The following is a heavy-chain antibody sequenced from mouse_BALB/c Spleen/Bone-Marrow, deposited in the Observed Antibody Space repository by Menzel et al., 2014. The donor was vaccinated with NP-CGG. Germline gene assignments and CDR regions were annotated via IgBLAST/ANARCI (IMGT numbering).Heavy chain of an antibody. J-gene: IGHJ2*01. Sequence: EVKLVESGGGLVQPGGSRKLSCAASGLTFSSFGMHWVCQAPEKGLEWVAYISSGSSTIYYAATVKGRFTISRDNPKNTLFLQMTSLRSEDTAMYYCARDVPLYDVGYFDYWGQGTTLTVSS. CDR1: GLTFSSFG. CDR3: ARDVPLYDVGYFDY. D-gene: IGHD2-14*01. CDR2: ISSGSSTI. V-gene: IGHV5-17*02.